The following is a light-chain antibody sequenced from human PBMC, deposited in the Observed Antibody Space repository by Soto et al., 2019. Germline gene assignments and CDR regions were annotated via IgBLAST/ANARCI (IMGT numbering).Light chain of an antibody. V-gene: IGKV3-20*01. CDR1: QSISSGY. CDR2: GAS. CDR3: QRYGTSLLWT. J-gene: IGKJ1*01. Sequence: IGVAQSPGALSLTKGERATLSCRASQSISSGYLAWDQQMPGQATRLFIYGASSRATGIPDRFSGSGSETDFTLTLSILVPEDFAVCDRQRYGTSLLWTFGEGT.